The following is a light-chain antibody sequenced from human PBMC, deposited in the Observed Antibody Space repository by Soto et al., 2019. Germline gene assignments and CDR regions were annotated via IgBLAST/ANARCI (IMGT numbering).Light chain of an antibody. Sequence: EMMLTASRGTLFLSPGVVATLSCKASQSVSSYLAWYQQKPGQAPRLLIYDASNRATGIPARFSRTGSGIDFSLAISSLEPEDFAVYSCHQRSYWPLTVGGGTKVDIK. CDR3: HQRSYWPLT. CDR2: DAS. J-gene: IGKJ4*01. V-gene: IGKV3-11*01. CDR1: QSVSSY.